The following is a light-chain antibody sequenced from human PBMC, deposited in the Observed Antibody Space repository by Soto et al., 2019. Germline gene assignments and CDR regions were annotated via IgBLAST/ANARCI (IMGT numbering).Light chain of an antibody. CDR2: EVS. CDR1: SSDVGGYDY. Sequence: QSALTQPASVSGSPGPWVTISCTGTSSDVGGYDYVYWYQQLPGKAPKLMIYEVSNRPSGVPNRFSGSKSGNTAFLTISGLEGEDDADYYSIYYTSRSTVVFGGGTKRTVL. CDR3: IYYTSRSTVV. V-gene: IGLV2-14*01. J-gene: IGLJ2*01.